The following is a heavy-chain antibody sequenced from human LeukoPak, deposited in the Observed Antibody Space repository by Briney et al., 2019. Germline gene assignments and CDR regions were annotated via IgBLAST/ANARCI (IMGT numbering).Heavy chain of an antibody. J-gene: IGHJ4*02. CDR1: GFTFSSYW. D-gene: IGHD5-18*01. V-gene: IGHV3-7*01. Sequence: LPGGSLRLSCAASGFTFSSYWMSWVRQAPGKGLEWVANIKQDGSEKYYVDSVKGRFTISGDNAKNSLYLQMNSLRAEDTAVYYCARDTAMVVFDYWGQGTLVTVSS. CDR3: ARDTAMVVFDY. CDR2: IKQDGSEK.